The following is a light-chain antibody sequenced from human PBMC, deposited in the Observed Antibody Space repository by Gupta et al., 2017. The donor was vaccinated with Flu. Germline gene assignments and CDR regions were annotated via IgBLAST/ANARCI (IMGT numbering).Light chain of an antibody. Sequence: EIVLTQSPATLSLSPGQRATLSCRASQSITTYLSWYQQKPGQAPRLLIYDASKRATGIPDRFSGSGSGTDFTLTISSLEPEDLGVYYCQQRDNWPPGDTFGGGTKVEI. CDR3: QQRDNWPPGDT. J-gene: IGKJ4*01. CDR1: QSITTY. CDR2: DAS. V-gene: IGKV3-11*01.